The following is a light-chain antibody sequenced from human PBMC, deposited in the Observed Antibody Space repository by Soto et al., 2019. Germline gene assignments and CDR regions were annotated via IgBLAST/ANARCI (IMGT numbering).Light chain of an antibody. CDR3: QQYSSWPPWT. CDR1: RYIRTA. V-gene: IGKV1-17*01. CDR2: VAS. Sequence: DIQMTQSPSSLSASVGDRVTITCRASRYIRTALSWYQHRPGQAPKVLICVASSLQSGVPARFSGSGSGTEFTLTISSLESEDSAVYYCQQYSSWPPWTFGQGTKVDI. J-gene: IGKJ1*01.